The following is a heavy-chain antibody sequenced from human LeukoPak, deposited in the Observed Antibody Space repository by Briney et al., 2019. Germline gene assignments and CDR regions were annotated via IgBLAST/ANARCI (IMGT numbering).Heavy chain of an antibody. V-gene: IGHV3-11*04. J-gene: IGHJ5*02. CDR3: ERGPGYCTNGVCYDNWFDP. D-gene: IGHD2-8*01. Sequence: GGSLRLSCAASGFTFSDYYMSWIRQAPGKGLEWVSYISSSGSTIYYADSVKGRFTISRDIAKNSLYLQMNSLSAEDTAVYYCERGPGYCTNGVCYDNWFDPWGQGTLVTVSS. CDR2: ISSSGSTI. CDR1: GFTFSDYY.